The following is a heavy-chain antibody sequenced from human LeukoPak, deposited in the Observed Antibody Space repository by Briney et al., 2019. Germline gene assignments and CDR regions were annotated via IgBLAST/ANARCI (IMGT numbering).Heavy chain of an antibody. J-gene: IGHJ5*02. V-gene: IGHV1-2*02. CDR3: ARVGRKIAVEGYNWFDP. CDR2: INPNSGGT. D-gene: IGHD6-19*01. Sequence: ASVKVSCKASGYTFTGYYMHWVRQAPGQGLEWMGWINPNSGGTNYAQKFQGRVTMTRDTPISTAYMELSRLRSDDTAVYYCARVGRKIAVEGYNWFDPWGQGTLVTVSS. CDR1: GYTFTGYY.